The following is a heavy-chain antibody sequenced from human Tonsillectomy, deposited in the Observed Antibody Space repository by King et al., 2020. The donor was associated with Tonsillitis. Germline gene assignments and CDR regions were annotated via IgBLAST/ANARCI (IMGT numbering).Heavy chain of an antibody. Sequence: VQLVESGGGVVQPGGSLRLSCAASGFTFSSYGMHWVRQAPGKGLEWVAFIRYDGSNKYYADSVKGRFTISRDNSKNTLYLQMNSLRAEDTAVYYCAKDLRWDVGSSWSGYFDYWGQGTLVTVSS. CDR3: AKDLRWDVGSSWSGYFDY. V-gene: IGHV3-30*02. CDR2: IRYDGSNK. CDR1: GFTFSSYG. D-gene: IGHD6-13*01. J-gene: IGHJ4*02.